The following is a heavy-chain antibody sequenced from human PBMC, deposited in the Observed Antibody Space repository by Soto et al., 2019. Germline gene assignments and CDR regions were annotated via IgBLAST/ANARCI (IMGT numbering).Heavy chain of an antibody. Sequence: QGQLVQSGAEVKKPWSSVKVSCKASGGTFNRYAISWVRQSPGKGLEWMGGIIPIFGIGNDAQRFQGRVTITADESTGTAYMELSSLRSEDTGVYYCARSASTLFGVVSIPPHYYSEMDVWGQGTTVTVSS. CDR1: GGTFNRYA. V-gene: IGHV1-69*01. J-gene: IGHJ6*02. CDR2: IIPIFGIG. D-gene: IGHD3-3*01. CDR3: ARSASTLFGVVSIPPHYYSEMDV.